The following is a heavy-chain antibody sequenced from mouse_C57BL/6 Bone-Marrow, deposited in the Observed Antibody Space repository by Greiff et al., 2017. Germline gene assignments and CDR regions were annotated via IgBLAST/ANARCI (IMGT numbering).Heavy chain of an antibody. CDR2: IYPRSGTT. Sequence: VQLQQSGAGLARPGASVKLSCTASGYTFTSYGISWVNQRPGQGLEWIGEIYPRSGTTYYNETFKGKVTLTADKSSSTAYMELRRLTSEDSAVYFCARSVSRDYWGQGTTLTVSS. CDR1: GYTFTSYG. V-gene: IGHV1-81*01. J-gene: IGHJ2*01. CDR3: ARSVSRDY.